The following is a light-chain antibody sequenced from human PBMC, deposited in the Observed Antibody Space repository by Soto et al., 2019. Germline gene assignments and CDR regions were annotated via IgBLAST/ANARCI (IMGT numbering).Light chain of an antibody. V-gene: IGLV1-47*02. J-gene: IGLJ3*02. Sequence: QSVLTQPPSASGAPGQRVTLSCVGGSSNVGFNAVNWYQQIPGAAPKLLMHGNSQRPSGVPDPFAGSKSGTSASLAIIGLRTEDEAHYYCAAWDDSLRGVVFGGGTKVTVL. CDR1: SSNVGFNA. CDR2: GNS. CDR3: AAWDDSLRGVV.